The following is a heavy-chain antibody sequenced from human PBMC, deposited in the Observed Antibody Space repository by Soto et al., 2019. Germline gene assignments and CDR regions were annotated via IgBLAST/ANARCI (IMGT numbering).Heavy chain of an antibody. CDR2: IKQDGREK. CDR1: GFTFSTYW. CDR3: ARDETYYYGSGPV. J-gene: IGHJ4*02. Sequence: SLRRSCAASGFTFSTYWRSWVGQAPGKGLEWVANIKQDGREKYYVDSVKGRLTISRDNAKNSLYLQMNSLRAEDTAVYYCARDETYYYGSGPVGGQGTLVTVSS. V-gene: IGHV3-7*01. D-gene: IGHD3-10*01.